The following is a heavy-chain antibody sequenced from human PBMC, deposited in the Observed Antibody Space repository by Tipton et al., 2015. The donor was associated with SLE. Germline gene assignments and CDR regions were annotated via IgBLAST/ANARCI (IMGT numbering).Heavy chain of an antibody. V-gene: IGHV4-59*01. J-gene: IGHJ4*02. CDR1: GGSISSYY. CDR3: ARAYSGTYYFDY. D-gene: IGHD1-26*01. Sequence: TLSLTCTVSGGSISSYYWSWIRQPPGKGLEWIGYIYYSGSTNYNPSLKSPVTISVDTSKNQFSLKLSSVTAADTAVYYCARAYSGTYYFDYWGQGTLVTVSS. CDR2: IYYSGST.